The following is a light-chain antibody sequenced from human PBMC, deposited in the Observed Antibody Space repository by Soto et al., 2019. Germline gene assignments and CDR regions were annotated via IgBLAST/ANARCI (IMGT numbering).Light chain of an antibody. J-gene: IGKJ1*01. Sequence: IRVTKSPSSVSASVGDRVTITCRASQGISSWLAWYQQKPGKAPKLLIYAASSLQTGVPSRFSGSGSGTDFSLTISRLEPEDFAVYYCQQYDTSPRTFGQGSKVDVK. CDR1: QGISSW. CDR2: AAS. V-gene: IGKV1-12*01. CDR3: QQYDTSPRT.